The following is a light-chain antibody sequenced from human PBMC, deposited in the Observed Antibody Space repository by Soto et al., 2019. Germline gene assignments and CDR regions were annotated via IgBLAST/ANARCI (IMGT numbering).Light chain of an antibody. Sequence: IQLTQSPSSLSASVGDRVTITCRASQDIRGALAWYQQKPGKAPKLLIYDVSSLQSGVPSRFSGSGSGTDFTLTISNLQPEDFATYYCQQFNTYPITFGQGTRLEIK. CDR1: QDIRGA. CDR3: QQFNTYPIT. CDR2: DVS. J-gene: IGKJ5*01. V-gene: IGKV1-13*02.